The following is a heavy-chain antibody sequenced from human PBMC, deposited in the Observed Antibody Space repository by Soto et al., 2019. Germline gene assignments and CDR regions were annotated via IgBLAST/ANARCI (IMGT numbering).Heavy chain of an antibody. D-gene: IGHD6-19*01. V-gene: IGHV3-49*03. J-gene: IGHJ1*01. Sequence: TGGSLRLSCTASGFTFGDYAMSWFRQAPGKGLEWVGFIRSKAYGGTTEYAASVKGRFTISRDDSKSIAYLQMNSLKTEDTAVYYCTTAEQWLVPVQHWGQGTLVTVSS. CDR3: TTAEQWLVPVQH. CDR2: IRSKAYGGTT. CDR1: GFTFGDYA.